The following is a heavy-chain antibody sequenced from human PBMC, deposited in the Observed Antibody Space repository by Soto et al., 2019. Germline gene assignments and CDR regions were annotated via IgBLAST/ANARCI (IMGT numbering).Heavy chain of an antibody. CDR3: AKDIGYCSGGSCPRGAFDI. V-gene: IGHV3-9*01. Sequence: EVQLVESGGGLVQPGRSLRLSCAASGFTFDDYAMHWVRQALGKGLEWVSGISWNSGSIGYADSVKGRFTISRDNAKNSLYLQMNSVIAEDTALYYCAKDIGYCSGGSCPRGAFDIWGQGTMVTVSS. CDR2: ISWNSGSI. D-gene: IGHD2-15*01. CDR1: GFTFDDYA. J-gene: IGHJ3*02.